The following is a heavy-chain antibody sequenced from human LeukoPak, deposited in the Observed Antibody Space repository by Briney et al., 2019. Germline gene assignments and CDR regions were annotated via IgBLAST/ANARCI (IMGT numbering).Heavy chain of an antibody. CDR2: IYTSGSI. J-gene: IGHJ4*02. CDR3: ARENSSGWVIY. Sequence: SETLSLTCTVSGGSISSGSYYWSWIRQPAGKGLEWIGRIYTSGSINYNPSLRSRVTVSIDTSKNQFSLKLSSVTAADTAVYYCARENSSGWVIYWGQGTLVTVSS. V-gene: IGHV4-61*02. CDR1: GGSISSGSYY. D-gene: IGHD6-19*01.